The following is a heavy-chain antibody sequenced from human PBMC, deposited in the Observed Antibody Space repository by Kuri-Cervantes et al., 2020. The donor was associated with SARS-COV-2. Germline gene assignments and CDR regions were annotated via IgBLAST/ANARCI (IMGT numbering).Heavy chain of an antibody. J-gene: IGHJ6*02. CDR3: ARQEAYYYGSGSYYYYYYGMDV. CDR1: GFSLSTSGMC. Sequence: SGPTLVKPTQTLTLTCTFSGFSLSTSGMCVSWIRQPPGKGLEWIGSIYYSGSTYYNPSLKSRVTISVDTSKNQFSLKLSSVTAADTAVYYCARQEAYYYGSGSYYYYYYGMDVWGQGTMVTIAS. V-gene: IGHV4-39*07. D-gene: IGHD3-10*01. CDR2: IYYSGST.